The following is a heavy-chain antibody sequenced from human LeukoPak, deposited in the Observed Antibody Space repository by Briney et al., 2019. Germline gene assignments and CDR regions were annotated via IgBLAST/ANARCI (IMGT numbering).Heavy chain of an antibody. CDR3: ARGRYGFFDY. V-gene: IGHV3-74*01. J-gene: IGHJ4*01. D-gene: IGHD5-24*01. Sequence: GGSLRLSCAASGFTFSTSWMHWVRQAPGKGLVWVSQINGDGGRTRYADSVKGRLTISRDNAKNTVYLQLNSLRIDDTAMYYCARGRYGFFDYWGRGTLVTVSS. CDR2: INGDGGRT. CDR1: GFTFSTSW.